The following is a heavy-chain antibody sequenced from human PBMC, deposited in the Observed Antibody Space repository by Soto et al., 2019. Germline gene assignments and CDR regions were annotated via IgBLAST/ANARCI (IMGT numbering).Heavy chain of an antibody. Sequence: ASVKVSCKASGYTFTSYDINWVRQATGQGLEWMGWMNPNSGNTGYAQKFQGRVTMTRNTSISTAYMELSSLRSEDTAVYYCASLTCRTSHTGHYYYYMXVWGKGTTVTVSS. CDR2: MNPNSGNT. CDR3: ASLTCRTSHTGHYYYYMXV. D-gene: IGHD2-2*01. V-gene: IGHV1-8*01. CDR1: GYTFTSYD. J-gene: IGHJ6*03.